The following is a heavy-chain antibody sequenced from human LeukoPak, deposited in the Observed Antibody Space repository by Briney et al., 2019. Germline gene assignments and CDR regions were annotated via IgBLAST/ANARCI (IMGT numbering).Heavy chain of an antibody. V-gene: IGHV3-66*01. Sequence: GGSLRLSCAASGFTVSSKYMSWVRQAPGKGLEWLSVIYNSGGTYYADSVKGRFTISRDNSKNTLYLQMNSLRAEDTAVYYCAREGSSSSDYYYYYGMDVWGQGTTVTVSS. D-gene: IGHD6-6*01. CDR3: AREGSSSSDYYYYYGMDV. CDR2: IYNSGGT. CDR1: GFTVSSKY. J-gene: IGHJ6*02.